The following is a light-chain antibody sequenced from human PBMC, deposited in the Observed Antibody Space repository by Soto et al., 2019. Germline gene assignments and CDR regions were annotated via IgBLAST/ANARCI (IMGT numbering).Light chain of an antibody. J-gene: IGLJ1*01. Sequence: QSALTQPRSVSGSPGQSVTISCTGTSSDVGGYNYVSWYQQHPGKAPKLMIYDVNKRPSGVPDRFSGSKSGYTASLTISGLQAEDEADSYCCSYAGSYTLYVFGTGTKVTVL. CDR1: SSDVGGYNY. CDR3: CSYAGSYTLYV. CDR2: DVN. V-gene: IGLV2-11*01.